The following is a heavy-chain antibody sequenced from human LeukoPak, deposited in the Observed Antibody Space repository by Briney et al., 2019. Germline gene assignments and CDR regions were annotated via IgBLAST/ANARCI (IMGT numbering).Heavy chain of an antibody. Sequence: SETLPLTCTVSGGSISSYYWSWIRQPPGKGLEWIGYIYYSGSTNYNPSLKSRVTISVDTSKNQFSLKLSSVTAADTAVYYCARGPLSGYYYRLDYWGQGTLVTVSP. D-gene: IGHD3-22*01. V-gene: IGHV4-59*01. CDR3: ARGPLSGYYYRLDY. CDR2: IYYSGST. CDR1: GGSISSYY. J-gene: IGHJ4*02.